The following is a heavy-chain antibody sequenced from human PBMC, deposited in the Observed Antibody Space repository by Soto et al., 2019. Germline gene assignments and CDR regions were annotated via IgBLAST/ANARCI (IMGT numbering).Heavy chain of an antibody. Sequence: QVQLVESGGGLVKPGGSLRLSCAASGFTFSDYYMSWIRQAPGKGLEWISYVSSSGTIIYYVDSVKGRFTISRDNFKNSLYLQMSSLRDEDTAVYYCASPYASGSPYHYHYMDVWGRGTTVTVSS. CDR1: GFTFSDYY. CDR3: ASPYASGSPYHYHYMDV. V-gene: IGHV3-11*01. D-gene: IGHD3-10*01. CDR2: VSSSGTII. J-gene: IGHJ6*03.